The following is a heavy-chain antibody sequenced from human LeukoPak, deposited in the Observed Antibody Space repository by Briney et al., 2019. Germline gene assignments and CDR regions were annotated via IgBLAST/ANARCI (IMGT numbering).Heavy chain of an antibody. CDR1: GFTFSSYG. CDR2: ISYDGSNK. Sequence: GGSRRLSCAASGFTFSSYGMHWFRQAPGKGLEWVAVISYDGSNKYYADSVKGRFTISRDNSKNTLYLQMNSLRAEDTAVYYCAKDRARFDYWGQGTLVTVSS. J-gene: IGHJ4*02. V-gene: IGHV3-30*18. CDR3: AKDRARFDY.